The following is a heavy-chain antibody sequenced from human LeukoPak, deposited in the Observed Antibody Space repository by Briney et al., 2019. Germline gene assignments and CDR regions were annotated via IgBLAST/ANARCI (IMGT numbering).Heavy chain of an antibody. CDR1: GYTFTSYD. CDR2: MNPNSGNT. J-gene: IGHJ5*02. V-gene: IGHV1-8*01. D-gene: IGHD5-24*01. Sequence: ASVKVSCKASGYTFTSYDINWVRQATGQGLERMGWMNPNSGNTGYAQKFQGRVTMTRNTSISTAYMELSSLRSEDTAVYYCASLGRDGYNLPQNWFDPWGQGTLVTVSS. CDR3: ASLGRDGYNLPQNWFDP.